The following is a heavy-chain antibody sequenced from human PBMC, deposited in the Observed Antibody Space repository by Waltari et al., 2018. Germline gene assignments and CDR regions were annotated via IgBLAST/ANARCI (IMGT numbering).Heavy chain of an antibody. J-gene: IGHJ4*02. CDR3: ARGGMATIYQVFDY. V-gene: IGHV4-38-2*01. Sequence: QVQLQESGPGLVKPSETVSLTCAVPGYSISSGYYWGCIRQPPGKGLEWIGSISPRGKGLELIGSIYHSGSTYYNPSLKSRVTISVDTSKNQFSLKLSSVTAADTAVYYCARGGMATIYQVFDYWGQGTLVTVSS. D-gene: IGHD1-26*01. CDR2: IYHSGST. CDR1: GYSISSGYY.